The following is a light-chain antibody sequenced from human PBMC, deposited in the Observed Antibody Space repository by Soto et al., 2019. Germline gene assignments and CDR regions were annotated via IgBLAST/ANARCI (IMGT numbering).Light chain of an antibody. CDR1: ESINQN. V-gene: IGKV3-15*01. J-gene: IGKJ4*01. CDR2: GAS. Sequence: ETVMTQSPATLSVSPGEGATLSCRATESINQNLAWYQQKPGQAPRLLIHGASYRATGIPDRFSGRGSGTEFTLAISRLQSEDFAVYYCQQYNTWPLTFGAGTKV. CDR3: QQYNTWPLT.